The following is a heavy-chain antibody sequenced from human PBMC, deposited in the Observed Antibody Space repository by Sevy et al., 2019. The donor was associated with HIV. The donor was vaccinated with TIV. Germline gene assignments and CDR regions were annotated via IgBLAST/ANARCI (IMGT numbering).Heavy chain of an antibody. J-gene: IGHJ4*02. Sequence: ASVKVSCKASGGIFKSYGISWVRQAPGQGLEWTGGIIPILNTVHYAQKFQGRVTITADESTKTAYMELSSLRSEDTAVYYCVRGGGNGWYYFDYWGQETLVTVSS. CDR2: IIPILNTV. CDR3: VRGGGNGWYYFDY. D-gene: IGHD6-19*01. V-gene: IGHV1-69*13. CDR1: GGIFKSYG.